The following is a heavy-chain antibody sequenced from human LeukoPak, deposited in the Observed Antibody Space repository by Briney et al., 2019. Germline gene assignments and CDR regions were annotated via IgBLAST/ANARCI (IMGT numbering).Heavy chain of an antibody. CDR3: VRGAYSSSRLNFDY. J-gene: IGHJ4*02. D-gene: IGHD6-13*01. Sequence: GGSLRLSCAASGFIVSSYSLNWVRQAPGKGLEWVASINSISSYIYYADSVKGRFTVSRDNSKNTLYLQMNSLRAEDTAVYYCVRGAYSSSRLNFDYWGQGTLVTVSS. CDR2: INSISSYI. V-gene: IGHV3-21*01. CDR1: GFIVSSYS.